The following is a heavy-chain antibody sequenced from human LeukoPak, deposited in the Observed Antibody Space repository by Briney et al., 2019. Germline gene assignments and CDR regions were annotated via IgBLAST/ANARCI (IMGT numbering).Heavy chain of an antibody. CDR3: AKDVSTSCCYIDNWFDP. CDR1: GFTFDDYA. CDR2: ISWNSGSI. Sequence: GGSLRLSCAASGFTFDDYAMHWVRQAPGKGLEWVSGISWNSGSIGYADSVKGRFTISRDNAKNSLYLQMNSLRAEDTALYYCAKDVSTSCCYIDNWFDPWGQGTLVTVSS. D-gene: IGHD2-2*01. V-gene: IGHV3-9*01. J-gene: IGHJ5*02.